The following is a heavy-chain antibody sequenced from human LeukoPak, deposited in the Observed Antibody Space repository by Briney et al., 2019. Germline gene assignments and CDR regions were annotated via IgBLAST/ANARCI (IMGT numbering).Heavy chain of an antibody. CDR1: GFTFSSYA. CDR3: ASSTKVVITTLYYYYGMDV. Sequence: GGSLRLSCAASGFTFSSYAMSRVRQAPGKGLEWVSAISGSGGSTYYADSVKGRFTISRDNSKNTLYLQMNSLGAEDTAVYYCASSTKVVITTLYYYYGMDVWGQGTTVTVSS. D-gene: IGHD3-22*01. J-gene: IGHJ6*02. V-gene: IGHV3-23*01. CDR2: ISGSGGST.